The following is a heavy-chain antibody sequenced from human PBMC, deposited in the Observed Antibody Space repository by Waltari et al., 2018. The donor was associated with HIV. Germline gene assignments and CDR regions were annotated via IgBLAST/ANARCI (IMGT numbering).Heavy chain of an antibody. D-gene: IGHD6-19*01. Sequence: QIQPVQSGAEVKKPGASVKVSWKNSGFNFIDCVILWMRQAPGQGLQGMGSINVGNLQTRSSQMFQGRVSFTRDTSETTIFREVSSLKSEDTAVYFCARGTDWLVNVLEYWGQGTLLTVSS. J-gene: IGHJ4*02. CDR3: ARGTDWLVNVLEY. CDR1: GFNFIDCV. CDR2: INVGNLQT. V-gene: IGHV1-3*01.